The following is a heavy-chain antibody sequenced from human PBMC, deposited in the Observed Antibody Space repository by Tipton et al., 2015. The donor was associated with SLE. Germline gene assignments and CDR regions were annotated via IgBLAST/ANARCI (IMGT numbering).Heavy chain of an antibody. CDR1: GGSISSSSYY. Sequence: TLSLTCTVSGGSISSSSYYWGWIRQPPGKGLEWIGRIYYSGSSYYNPSLKSRVTISVDTSKNQFSLKLSSATAADTAVYYCARDPNGGYGSFDYWGLGALVTVSS. D-gene: IGHD7-27*01. CDR3: ARDPNGGYGSFDY. V-gene: IGHV4-39*07. J-gene: IGHJ4*02. CDR2: IYYSGSS.